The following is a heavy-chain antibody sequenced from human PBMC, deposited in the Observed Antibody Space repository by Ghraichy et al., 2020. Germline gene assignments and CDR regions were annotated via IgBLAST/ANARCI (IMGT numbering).Heavy chain of an antibody. D-gene: IGHD5-18*01. J-gene: IGHJ4*02. Sequence: SETLSLTCTVSGGSISSYYWSWIRQPPGKGLEWIGYIYYSGSTNYNPSLKSRVTISVDTSKNQFSLKLSSVTAADTAVYYCARGGYRYGMGYFDYWGQGTLVTVSS. CDR3: ARGGYRYGMGYFDY. V-gene: IGHV4-59*01. CDR1: GGSISSYY. CDR2: IYYSGST.